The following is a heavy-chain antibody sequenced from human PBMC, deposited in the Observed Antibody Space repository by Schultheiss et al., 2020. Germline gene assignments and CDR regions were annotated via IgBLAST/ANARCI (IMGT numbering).Heavy chain of an antibody. CDR2: IRYDGADQ. J-gene: IGHJ4*02. CDR1: GFTFSGHG. Sequence: GGSLRLSCAASGFTFSGHGMHWVRQPPGKGLEWVAFIRYDGADQWYSDSVKGRFTISRDNSRNTLYLQMNSLRPGDTAKYYCAKVGLDSWYGIDNWGQGTLVTVSS. V-gene: IGHV3-30*02. D-gene: IGHD6-13*01. CDR3: AKVGLDSWYGIDN.